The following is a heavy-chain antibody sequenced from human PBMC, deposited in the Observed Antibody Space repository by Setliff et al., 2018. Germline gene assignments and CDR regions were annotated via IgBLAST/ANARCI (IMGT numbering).Heavy chain of an antibody. J-gene: IGHJ6*03. D-gene: IGHD6-13*01. CDR1: NGSISSGSYF. CDR3: ARQPYSTTYYYYYYYMDV. CDR2: IFYTGST. Sequence: NPSETLSLTCTVSNGSISSGSYFWGWIRQPPGKGLEWMGSIFYTGSTYYSPSLKSRVTMSIDTSKNQFSLNLNSVTAADTAVYYCARQPYSTTYYYYYYYMDVWGKGTTVTSP. V-gene: IGHV4-39*01.